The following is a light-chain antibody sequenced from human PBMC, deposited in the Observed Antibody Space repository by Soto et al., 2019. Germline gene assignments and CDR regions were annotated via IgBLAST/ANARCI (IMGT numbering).Light chain of an antibody. J-gene: IGKJ1*01. Sequence: DIQMTQSPSSVSASVGDRATITCRASQGISSWLVWYQQKPGKAPKALIYSASSLHSGVPSRFSGSGSGTDFTLTISSLQPEDFATYYCQQANSFPPTFGQGTKVEI. V-gene: IGKV1-12*01. CDR3: QQANSFPPT. CDR1: QGISSW. CDR2: SAS.